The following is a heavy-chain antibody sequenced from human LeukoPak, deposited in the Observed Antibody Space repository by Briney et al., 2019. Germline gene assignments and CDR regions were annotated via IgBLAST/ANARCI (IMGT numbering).Heavy chain of an antibody. Sequence: PSQTLSLTCTVSGGSISSSSYYWGWIRQPPGKGLEWIGSIYYSGSTYYNPSLKSRVTISVDTSKNQFSLKLSSVTAADTAMYYCARGPMITFGGVIVTGYYFDYWGQGTLVTVSS. D-gene: IGHD3-16*02. CDR3: ARGPMITFGGVIVTGYYFDY. CDR2: IYYSGST. V-gene: IGHV4-39*01. CDR1: GGSISSSSYY. J-gene: IGHJ4*02.